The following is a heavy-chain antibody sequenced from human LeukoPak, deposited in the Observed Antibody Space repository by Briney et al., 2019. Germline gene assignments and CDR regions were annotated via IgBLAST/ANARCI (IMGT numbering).Heavy chain of an antibody. CDR2: IYYSGST. Sequence: PSETLSLTCTVSGGSISSSSYYWGWIRQPPGKGLEWIGSIYYSGSTYYNPSPKSRVTISVDTSKNQFSLKLSSVTAADTAVYYCARLSGYCDYWGQGTLVTVSS. J-gene: IGHJ4*02. D-gene: IGHD3-22*01. V-gene: IGHV4-39*01. CDR3: ARLSGYCDY. CDR1: GGSISSSSYY.